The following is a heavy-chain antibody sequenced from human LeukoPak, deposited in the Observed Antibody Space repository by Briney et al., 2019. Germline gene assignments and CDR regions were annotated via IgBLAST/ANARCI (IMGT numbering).Heavy chain of an antibody. V-gene: IGHV3-23*01. CDR3: AKGNNYYDLYWFDP. CDR2: VSGSGGST. J-gene: IGHJ5*02. CDR1: GFTFSSYA. D-gene: IGHD3-22*01. Sequence: PGGSLRLSCAASGFTFSSYAMSWVRQAPGKGLEWVSAVSGSGGSTHYADSVKGRFTISSDNSKNTLYLQMNSLRAEDTAVYYCAKGNNYYDLYWFDPWGQGTLVTVSS.